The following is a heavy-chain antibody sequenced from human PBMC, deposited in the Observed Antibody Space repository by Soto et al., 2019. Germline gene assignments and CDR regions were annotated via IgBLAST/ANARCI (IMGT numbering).Heavy chain of an antibody. CDR2: ISGSGGST. V-gene: IGHV3-23*01. CDR3: AKSVRYFDWLIPSDY. D-gene: IGHD3-9*01. Sequence: PGGSLRLSCAASGFTFSSYAMSWVRQAPGKGLEWVSAISGSGGSTYYADSVKGRFTISRDNSKNTLYLQMNSLRAEDTAVYYCAKSVRYFDWLIPSDYWGQGTLVTVSS. CDR1: GFTFSSYA. J-gene: IGHJ4*02.